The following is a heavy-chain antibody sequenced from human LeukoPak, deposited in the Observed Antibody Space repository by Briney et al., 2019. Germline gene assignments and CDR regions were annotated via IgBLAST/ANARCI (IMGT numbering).Heavy chain of an antibody. D-gene: IGHD1-1*01. CDR2: IRYDGSNK. CDR3: ARNHYATNWNVFDF. CDR1: GFTFSSYG. Sequence: GGSLRLSCAASGFTFSSYGMHWVRQAPGKGLEWVAFIRYDGSNKYYADSVKGRFTISRDNSKNTLYLQMSSLRAEDTAVYYCARNHYATNWNVFDFWGQGTLVTVSS. J-gene: IGHJ4*02. V-gene: IGHV3-30*02.